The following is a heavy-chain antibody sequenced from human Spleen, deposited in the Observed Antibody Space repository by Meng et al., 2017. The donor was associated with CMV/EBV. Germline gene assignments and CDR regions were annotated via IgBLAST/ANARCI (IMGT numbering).Heavy chain of an antibody. D-gene: IGHD6-13*01. V-gene: IGHV5-51*01. Sequence: GESLKISCKGSGYSFTSYWIGWVRQMPGKGLEWMGIIYPGDSDTRYSPSFQGQVTISADKSISTAYLQWSSLKASDTAMYYCARQGSSSSWYPDAFDIWGQGTLVTVSS. CDR1: GYSFTSYW. J-gene: IGHJ4*02. CDR3: ARQGSSSSWYPDAFDI. CDR2: IYPGDSDT.